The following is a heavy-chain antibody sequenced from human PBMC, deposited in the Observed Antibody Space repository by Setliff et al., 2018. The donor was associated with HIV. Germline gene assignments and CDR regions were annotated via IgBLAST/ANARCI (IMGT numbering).Heavy chain of an antibody. Sequence: ASVKVSCKASGYSFTTYSINWLRQAPGQGPEWMGWIHTSTGKPTYVRDFTGRFVFSLDTSVNTAFLQISDLKTEDTAVYYCARYSPFPPSSGAHFDFWGPGTLVTVSS. V-gene: IGHV7-4-1*02. D-gene: IGHD3-22*01. CDR3: ARYSPFPPSSGAHFDF. CDR2: IHTSTGKP. CDR1: GYSFTTYS. J-gene: IGHJ4*02.